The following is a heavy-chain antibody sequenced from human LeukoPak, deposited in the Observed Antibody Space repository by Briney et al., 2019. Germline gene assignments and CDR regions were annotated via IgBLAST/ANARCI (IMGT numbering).Heavy chain of an antibody. V-gene: IGHV3-64D*09. CDR1: GVTFSSYA. D-gene: IGHD1-1*01. Sequence: GGSLRLSCSASGVTFSSYAMLWVRQAPGKGLECVSAISSGGSTHYADSVKGRFTTSRDDSENTLYLQMSSLRAEDTAVYYCAMNWNCDYWGQGTLVTVSS. CDR3: AMNWNCDY. J-gene: IGHJ4*02. CDR2: ISSGGST.